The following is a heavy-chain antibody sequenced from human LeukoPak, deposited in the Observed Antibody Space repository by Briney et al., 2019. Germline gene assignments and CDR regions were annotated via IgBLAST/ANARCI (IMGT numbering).Heavy chain of an antibody. D-gene: IGHD3-16*01. J-gene: IGHJ4*02. V-gene: IGHV4-59*01. Sequence: PSETLSLTCAVSGGSISNYYWSWIRQPPGKGLEWIGYIYYSGSTNYNPSLKSRVTLSVDTSKNQFSLKLSSVTAADTAVYYCARISQVPRTFYFDYWGQGSLVTVSS. CDR1: GGSISNYY. CDR2: IYYSGST. CDR3: ARISQVPRTFYFDY.